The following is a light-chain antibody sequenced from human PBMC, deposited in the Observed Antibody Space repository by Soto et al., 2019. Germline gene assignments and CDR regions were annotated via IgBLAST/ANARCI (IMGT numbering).Light chain of an antibody. V-gene: IGKV3-20*01. J-gene: IGKJ1*01. CDR3: NHYGNSPQT. CDR1: QSVISNY. Sequence: ENVFAQSPGPPSLSPGGRATLSRRASQSVISNYLAWYQQKPGQAHRLLIYGASSRATGIQDRFSGSGSGTDFTLTISRLEPEDFAVYYCNHYGNSPQTFGQGTKVDI. CDR2: GAS.